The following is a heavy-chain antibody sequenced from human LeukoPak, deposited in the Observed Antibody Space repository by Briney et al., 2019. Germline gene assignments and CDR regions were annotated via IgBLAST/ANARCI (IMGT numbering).Heavy chain of an antibody. V-gene: IGHV3-7*01. D-gene: IGHD3-10*01. J-gene: IGHJ4*02. CDR3: ARAAYYSSDY. CDR2: IKSDGSEQ. CDR1: GFSFSDYY. Sequence: GGSLRLSCAASGFSFSDYYMRWVRQAPGKGLEWVANIKSDGSEQYYADSVKGRFTISRDSAKNSLYLQMNSLRADDTAVYYCARAAYYSSDYWGQGILVTVSS.